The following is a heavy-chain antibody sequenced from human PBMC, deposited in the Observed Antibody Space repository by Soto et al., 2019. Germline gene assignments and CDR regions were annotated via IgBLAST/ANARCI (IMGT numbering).Heavy chain of an antibody. J-gene: IGHJ4*02. CDR1: GGSISSHNYY. V-gene: IGHV4-39*01. CDR2: VYYSGST. CDR3: ARTNLAAHDYNFDY. D-gene: IGHD6-6*01. Sequence: SETLSLTCTVSGGSISSHNYYWAWIRQPPGKGLEWIGCVYYSGSTYYNPSLKSRVTISVDTSENQFSLRLSSVTAADSAVYYCARTNLAAHDYNFDYWGQGTLLTVSS.